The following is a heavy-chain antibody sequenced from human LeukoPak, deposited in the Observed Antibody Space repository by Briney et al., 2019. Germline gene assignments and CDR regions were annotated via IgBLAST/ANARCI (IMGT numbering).Heavy chain of an antibody. CDR2: IKQDGSEK. Sequence: GGSLRLSRAASGFTFSSYWMSWVRQAPGKGLEWVANIKQDGSEKYYVDSVKGRFTISRDNAKNSLYLQMNSLRAEDTAVYYCAREGREWLWGDYYYYYGTDVWGQGTTVTVSS. CDR1: GFTFSSYW. CDR3: AREGREWLWGDYYYYYGTDV. V-gene: IGHV3-7*01. D-gene: IGHD3-3*01. J-gene: IGHJ6*02.